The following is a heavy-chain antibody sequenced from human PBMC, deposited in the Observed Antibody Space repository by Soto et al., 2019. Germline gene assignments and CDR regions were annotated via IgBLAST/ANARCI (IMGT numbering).Heavy chain of an antibody. CDR1: GFSFSSYW. Sequence: EVQLVESGGGLVQPGGSLRLSCAASGFSFSSYWMNWVRQVPGKGLVWVSRINSDGSITVYADSVKGRFTISRDNAKNTMQLQMDSLSAEETAVYYCARDLGFCTNGVCASWGQGTLVTVSS. CDR3: ARDLGFCTNGVCAS. J-gene: IGHJ4*02. D-gene: IGHD2-8*01. CDR2: INSDGSIT. V-gene: IGHV3-74*01.